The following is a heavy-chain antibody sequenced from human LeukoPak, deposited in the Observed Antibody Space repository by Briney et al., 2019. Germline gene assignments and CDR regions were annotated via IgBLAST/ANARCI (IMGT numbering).Heavy chain of an antibody. CDR3: AGNELLWFGELLQGGWFDP. J-gene: IGHJ5*02. Sequence: SQTLSLTCTVSGGSISSGDYYWGWIRQPPGKGLEWLGYIYYSGSTYYNPSLKSRVPISVATYKTQFSLKLSSVTAADTAVYYCAGNELLWFGELLQGGWFDPWGQGTLVTVSS. CDR2: IYYSGST. V-gene: IGHV4-30-4*01. CDR1: GGSISSGDYY. D-gene: IGHD3-10*01.